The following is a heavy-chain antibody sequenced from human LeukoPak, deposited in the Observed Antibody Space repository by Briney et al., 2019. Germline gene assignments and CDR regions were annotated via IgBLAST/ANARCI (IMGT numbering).Heavy chain of an antibody. CDR1: GFTVSSNH. J-gene: IGHJ4*02. CDR3: ARGLMEVTTIYFAN. CDR2: IYSGGST. D-gene: IGHD4-17*01. Sequence: PGGSLRLSCAASGFTVSSNHMTWVRQAPGKGLEWVSVIYSGGSTYYADSVKGRFTISRDNSKNTLYLQMNSLRAEDTAMYYFARGLMEVTTIYFANWGRGTLVTVSS. V-gene: IGHV3-53*01.